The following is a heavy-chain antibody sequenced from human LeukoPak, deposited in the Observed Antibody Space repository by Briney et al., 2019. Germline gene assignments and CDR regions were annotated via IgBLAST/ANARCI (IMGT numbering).Heavy chain of an antibody. J-gene: IGHJ4*02. CDR3: ARVIAAAGNSFDY. Sequence: GASVKVSCKASGYTFTSYYMHWVRQAPGQGLEWMGRIIPILGIANYAQKFQGRVTITADKSTSTAYMELSSLRSEDTAVYYCARVIAAAGNSFDYWGRGTLVTVSS. D-gene: IGHD6-13*01. CDR1: GYTFTSYY. V-gene: IGHV1-69*04. CDR2: IIPILGIA.